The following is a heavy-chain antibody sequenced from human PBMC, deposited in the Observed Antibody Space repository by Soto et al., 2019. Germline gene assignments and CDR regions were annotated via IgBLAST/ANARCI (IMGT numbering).Heavy chain of an antibody. CDR1: GYTFTSYN. J-gene: IGHJ5*02. CDR3: ARDRNWVDP. CDR2: MSTSNGNT. V-gene: IGHV1-18*01. Sequence: QVQLVQSGAEVKKPGASVKVSCKASGYTFTSYNISWVRQAPGQGLEWMGWMSTSNGNTNYAQKLQGRVTMTTDTSTSTANMELRSLIPDDTAVYFCARDRNWVDPWGQGTLVTVS.